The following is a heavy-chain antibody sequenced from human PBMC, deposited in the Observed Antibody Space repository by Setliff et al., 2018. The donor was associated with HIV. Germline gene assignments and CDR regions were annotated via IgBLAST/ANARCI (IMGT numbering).Heavy chain of an antibody. V-gene: IGHV4-59*01. J-gene: IGHJ3*02. CDR2: IGCNGDT. Sequence: LSLTCTVSGGSINSYYWNWIRQSSGKGLEWIGYIGCNGDTSYNPSLNSRVTLSVDRSKNQFSLKLSSVSAADTAVYFCARWGASGGRPDWHAFDMWGQGTMVTVSS. CDR1: GGSINSYY. CDR3: ARWGASGGRPDWHAFDM. D-gene: IGHD2-15*01.